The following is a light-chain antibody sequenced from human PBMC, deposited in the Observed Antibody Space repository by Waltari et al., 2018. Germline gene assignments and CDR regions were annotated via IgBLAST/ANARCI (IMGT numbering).Light chain of an antibody. Sequence: QSALTQPASVSGSPGQSITISCTGTSSDVGTYTYVSWYQQHPGKAPKLLIYDFRYRPSGVSYRFSGSKSGNTASLTISGLQAEDEADYYCSSYITTNTLELFGGGTSLTVL. CDR2: DFR. CDR3: SSYITTNTLEL. V-gene: IGLV2-14*03. J-gene: IGLJ3*02. CDR1: SSDVGTYTY.